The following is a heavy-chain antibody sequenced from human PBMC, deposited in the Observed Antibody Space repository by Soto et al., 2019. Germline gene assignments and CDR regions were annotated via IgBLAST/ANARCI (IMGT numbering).Heavy chain of an antibody. Sequence: QVQLVQSGAEVKKPGASVKVSCKASGYSLTSYGISWVRQAPGQGLEWMGWISFYNGNTNYAQKLQDRVTMTTDTSTSTAYMELRSLRSDDTAVFYCAIEVVPAEKADYWGQGTLVTVSS. CDR1: GYSLTSYG. D-gene: IGHD2-2*01. V-gene: IGHV1-18*04. CDR3: AIEVVPAEKADY. J-gene: IGHJ4*02. CDR2: ISFYNGNT.